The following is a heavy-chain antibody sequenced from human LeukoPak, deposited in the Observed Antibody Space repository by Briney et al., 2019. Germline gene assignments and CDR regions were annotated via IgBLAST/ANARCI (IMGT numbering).Heavy chain of an antibody. Sequence: SVKVSCKASGYTFTSYDINWVLQATGQGLEWMGWMNPNSGNTGYAQEIKGRVTITRNTSISTAYMELSHLRFEDTAVYFCARSSELRRIDYWGQGTLVTVSS. V-gene: IGHV1-8*01. CDR1: GYTFTSYD. J-gene: IGHJ4*02. D-gene: IGHD1-7*01. CDR3: ARSSELRRIDY. CDR2: MNPNSGNT.